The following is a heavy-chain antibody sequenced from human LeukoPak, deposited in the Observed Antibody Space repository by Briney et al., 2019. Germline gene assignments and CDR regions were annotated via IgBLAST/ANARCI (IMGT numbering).Heavy chain of an antibody. V-gene: IGHV3-30*04. CDR3: ARGEGGYDLDYYYGMDV. J-gene: IGHJ6*02. CDR1: GFTFSSYA. CDR2: ISYDGSNK. D-gene: IGHD5-12*01. Sequence: GGSLRLSCAASGFTFSSYAMHWVRQAPSKGLEWVAVISYDGSNKYYADSVKGRFTISRDNSKNTLYLQMNSLRAEDTAVYYCARGEGGYDLDYYYGMDVWGQGTTVTVSS.